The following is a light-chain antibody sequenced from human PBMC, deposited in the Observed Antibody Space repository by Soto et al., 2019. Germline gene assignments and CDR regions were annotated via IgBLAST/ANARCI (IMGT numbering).Light chain of an antibody. CDR3: AAWDDSLNGHV. V-gene: IGLV1-44*01. Sequence: QSVLTQPPSASGTPGQRVTISCSGGSSNIGNNTVNWYQQLPGTAPKLLIYSNNQRPSGVPDRFSGSKSGTSASLAISGLQSEDEADYYCAAWDDSLNGHVFGTGTKVTVL. J-gene: IGLJ1*01. CDR1: SSNIGNNT. CDR2: SNN.